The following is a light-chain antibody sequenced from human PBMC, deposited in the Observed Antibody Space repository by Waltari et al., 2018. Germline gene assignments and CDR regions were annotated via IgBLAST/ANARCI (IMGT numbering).Light chain of an antibody. CDR2: SAS. J-gene: IGKJ3*01. CDR3: QQLNSYLSFT. V-gene: IGKV1-9*01. CDR1: QGISSY. Sequence: DIQLTQSPSLLSASVGERVTIPCRASQGISSYLTWYQQKPGKAPKLLIYSASTLQSGVPSRFSGSGSGTEFTLTISSLQPEDFATYYCQQLNSYLSFTFGPGTKVDIK.